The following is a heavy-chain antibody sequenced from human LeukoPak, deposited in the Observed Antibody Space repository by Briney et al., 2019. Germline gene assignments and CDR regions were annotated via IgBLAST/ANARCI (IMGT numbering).Heavy chain of an antibody. V-gene: IGHV3-30*03. J-gene: IGHJ3*02. D-gene: IGHD2-15*01. CDR2: ISYDGSNK. CDR3: AREAVVVVAAGAFDI. Sequence: GGSLRLSYAASGFTFSSYGMHWVRQAPGKGLEWVAVISYDGSNKYYADSVKGRFTISRDNSKNTLYLQMNSLRAEDTAVYYCAREAVVVVAAGAFDIWGQGTMVTVSS. CDR1: GFTFSSYG.